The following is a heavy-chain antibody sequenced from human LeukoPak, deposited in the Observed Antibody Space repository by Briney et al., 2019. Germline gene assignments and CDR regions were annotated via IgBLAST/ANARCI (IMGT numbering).Heavy chain of an antibody. D-gene: IGHD2-2*02. Sequence: SETLSLTCTVSGGSISSYYWSWIRQPPGKGLEWIGYIYTSGSTNYNPSLQSRITISVDTSKNQFSLKLSSVTAADTAVYYCARVPAAITPDYYYYMDVWGKGTTVTVPS. J-gene: IGHJ6*03. CDR3: ARVPAAITPDYYYYMDV. CDR1: GGSISSYY. CDR2: IYTSGST. V-gene: IGHV4-4*09.